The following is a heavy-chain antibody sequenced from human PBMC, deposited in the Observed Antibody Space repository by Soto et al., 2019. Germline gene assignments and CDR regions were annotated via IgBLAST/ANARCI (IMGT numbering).Heavy chain of an antibody. CDR2: IIPIFGTA. Sequence: QVQLVQSCSEVKKPGSSVKVSCKASGGTFSSYAISWVRQAPGQGLEWMGGIIPIFGTANSAQKFQGRVTITADESTSRAYMELSSLRSENTAVYYCERDLCGCDCLNGCDPWFQGSLVIV. CDR1: GGTFSSYA. CDR3: ERDLCGCDCLNGCDP. V-gene: IGHV1-69*01. D-gene: IGHD2-21*02. J-gene: IGHJ5*02.